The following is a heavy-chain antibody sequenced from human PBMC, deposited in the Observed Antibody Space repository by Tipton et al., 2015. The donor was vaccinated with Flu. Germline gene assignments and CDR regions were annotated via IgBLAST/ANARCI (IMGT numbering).Heavy chain of an antibody. D-gene: IGHD1-1*01. J-gene: IGHJ4*02. CDR1: GYMFDSYW. CDR3: VRRVRYGYIEYYLEY. Sequence: VQLVQSGAELNKSGESLRISCKASGYMFDSYWIAWVRQMPGKGLEWMGIIYPTDSDTRYNPSFRGQVTISVDKSINTAYLRWTSLKASDTAMYYCVRRVRYGYIEYYLEYWGQGTLVTVSS. CDR2: IYPTDSDT. V-gene: IGHV5-51*03.